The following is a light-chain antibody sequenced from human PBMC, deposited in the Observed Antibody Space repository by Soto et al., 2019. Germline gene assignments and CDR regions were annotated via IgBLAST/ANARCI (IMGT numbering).Light chain of an antibody. J-gene: IGLJ1*01. CDR3: LLSYNGPYV. CDR1: TGAVTNGHY. Sequence: QAVVTQEPSLTVSPGGTVTLTCGSSTGAVTNGHYPYWFQQKPGQAPRTLIYDTTNRHSWTPARFSGSLLGGKAALTLSGAQPEDEGEYYCLLSYNGPYVFGTGTKATVL. V-gene: IGLV7-46*01. CDR2: DTT.